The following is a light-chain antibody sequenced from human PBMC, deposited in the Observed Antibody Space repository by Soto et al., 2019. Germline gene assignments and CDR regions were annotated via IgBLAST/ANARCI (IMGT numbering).Light chain of an antibody. V-gene: IGKV3-20*01. Sequence: EIVLTQSPGTLSLSPGERATLSCRAIQNLGGNYLAWYQQKPGQAPRLVIFGASNRATGIPDRFSGSGSGTDFTLTISRLEPEDFAVYYCQQYGGSPRTFGQGTKLEIK. CDR3: QQYGGSPRT. J-gene: IGKJ2*01. CDR1: QNLGGNY. CDR2: GAS.